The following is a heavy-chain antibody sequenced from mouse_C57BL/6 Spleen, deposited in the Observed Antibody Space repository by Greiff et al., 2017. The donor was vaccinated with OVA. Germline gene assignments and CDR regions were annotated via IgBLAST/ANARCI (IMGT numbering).Heavy chain of an antibody. CDR2: IDPSDSET. Sequence: QVQLQQPGAELVRPGSSVKLSCKASGYTFTSYWMHWVKQRPIQGLEWIGNIDPSDSETNYNQKFKDKATLTVDKSSSTAYMQLSSLTSEDSAVYYCARERAVVDYWGQGTTLTVSS. D-gene: IGHD1-1*01. V-gene: IGHV1-52*01. CDR1: GYTFTSYW. CDR3: ARERAVVDY. J-gene: IGHJ2*01.